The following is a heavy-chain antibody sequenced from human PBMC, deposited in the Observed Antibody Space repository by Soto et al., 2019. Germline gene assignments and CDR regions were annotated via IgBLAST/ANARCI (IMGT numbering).Heavy chain of an antibody. CDR1: GYTFKSYQ. CDR2: INISNGNT. CDR3: ARDTDLTLVANLDY. Sequence: AAVKVCCKASGYTFKSYQIYWVRQAPGQRLECMGWINISNGNTEYSQNFQGRVTMIRDTSASTAYMELSSPRSEDTAVYYCARDTDLTLVANLDYWGQGTPVTASS. J-gene: IGHJ4*02. D-gene: IGHD5-12*01. V-gene: IGHV1-3*04.